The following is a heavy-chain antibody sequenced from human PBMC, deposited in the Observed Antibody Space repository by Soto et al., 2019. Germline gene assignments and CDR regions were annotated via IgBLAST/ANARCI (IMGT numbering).Heavy chain of an antibody. J-gene: IGHJ4*02. CDR3: ARESMGGSSFRREYFDF. V-gene: IGHV1-2*07. D-gene: IGHD2-15*01. CDR2: INPNGGNT. CDR1: GYFFTSYY. Sequence: QAQLVQSGAEVKKPGASVKVSCKASGYFFTSYYIHWVRQAPGQSLQWMGWINPNGGNTHYVHKFQGRLTLTRDTSVSTVYMDLNSLTSDDTAIYYCARESMGGSSFRREYFDFWGQGTLVAVAS.